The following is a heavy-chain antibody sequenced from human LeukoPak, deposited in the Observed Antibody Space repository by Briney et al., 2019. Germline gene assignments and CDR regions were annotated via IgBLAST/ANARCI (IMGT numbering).Heavy chain of an antibody. Sequence: GASVKVSCKASGYTFTSYGISWVRQAPGRGLEWMGWISAYNGNTNYAQKLQGRVTMTTDTSTSTAYMELRSLRSDDTAVYYCARDLGLYYYDSSGSYWGQGTLVTVSS. J-gene: IGHJ4*02. V-gene: IGHV1-18*01. D-gene: IGHD3-22*01. CDR3: ARDLGLYYYDSSGSY. CDR1: GYTFTSYG. CDR2: ISAYNGNT.